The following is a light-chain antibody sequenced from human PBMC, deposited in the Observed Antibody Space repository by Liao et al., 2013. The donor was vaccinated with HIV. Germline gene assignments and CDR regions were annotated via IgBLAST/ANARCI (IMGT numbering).Light chain of an antibody. CDR3: QAWDSSTEDVV. Sequence: SYELTQPPSLSVAPGGTARITCGGDIIVTKRVHWYQQKPGQAPVLVISYDSDRPSGIPERFSGSNSGNTATLTISGTQAMDEADYYCQAWDSSTEDVVFGGGTKLTVL. J-gene: IGLJ2*01. CDR2: YDS. V-gene: IGLV3-21*01. CDR1: IIVTKR.